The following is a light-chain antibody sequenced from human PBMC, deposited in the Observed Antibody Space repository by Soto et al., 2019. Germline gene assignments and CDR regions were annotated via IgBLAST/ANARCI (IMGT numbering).Light chain of an antibody. CDR2: EVS. V-gene: IGKV2D-29*02. CDR1: QSLLHITGETF. Sequence: DVVMTQTPLSLSVAPGQPASISCKSSQSLLHITGETFLFWYLQKPGQSPQLLIYEVSTRVSGVPDRFICSGSGTDFTLEISRVETDDVGIYYCMQSTQLPPTFGQGTRLGIE. CDR3: MQSTQLPPT. J-gene: IGKJ5*01.